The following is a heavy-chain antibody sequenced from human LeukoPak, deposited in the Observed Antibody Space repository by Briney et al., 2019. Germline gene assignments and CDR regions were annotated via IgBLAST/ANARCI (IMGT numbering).Heavy chain of an antibody. Sequence: GGSLRLTCAVSGVTFSDYYMSWIRQAPGRGLEWLGYLSFNTPTIYYADSVKGRFTISRDNDKNSLYLHMNSLRAEDTAMYYCARDHNNWNYGVIDLWGQGTLVSVSS. D-gene: IGHD1-7*01. CDR1: GVTFSDYY. CDR3: ARDHNNWNYGVIDL. V-gene: IGHV3-11*04. J-gene: IGHJ5*02. CDR2: LSFNTPTI.